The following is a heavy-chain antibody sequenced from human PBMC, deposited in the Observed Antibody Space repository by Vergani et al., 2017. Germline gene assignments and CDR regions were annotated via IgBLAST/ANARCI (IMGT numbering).Heavy chain of an antibody. D-gene: IGHD2-2*01. Sequence: EVQLVESGGGLVKPGGSLRLSCAASGFTFSSYSMNWVRQAPGKGLEWVSSISSSSSYIYYADSVKGRFTISRDNAKNSLYLQMNSLRAEDTAVYYCARDPRPGRVVVRLNYMDVWGKGTTVTVSS. CDR2: ISSSSSYI. V-gene: IGHV3-21*01. CDR3: ARDPRPGRVVVRLNYMDV. J-gene: IGHJ6*03. CDR1: GFTFSSYS.